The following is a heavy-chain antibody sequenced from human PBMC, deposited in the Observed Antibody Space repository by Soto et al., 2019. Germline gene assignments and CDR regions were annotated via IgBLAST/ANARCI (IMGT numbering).Heavy chain of an antibody. CDR1: GGSISSGDYY. V-gene: IGHV4-30-4*01. D-gene: IGHD6-13*01. J-gene: IGHJ6*02. CDR3: ARDFLLEAAAGYYYYYGMDV. CDR2: IHYSGST. Sequence: PSETLSLTCTVSGGSISSGDYYWSWIRQPPGKGLEWIGYIHYSGSTYYNPSLKSRVTISVDTSKNQFSLKLSSVTAADTAVYYCARDFLLEAAAGYYYYYGMDVWGQGTTVTVSS.